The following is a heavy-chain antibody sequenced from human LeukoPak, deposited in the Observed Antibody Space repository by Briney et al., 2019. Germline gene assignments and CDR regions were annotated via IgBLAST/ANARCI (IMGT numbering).Heavy chain of an antibody. Sequence: ASVKVSCKASGYTFTRYYMHWVRQAPGHGLEWMGIINPSGGSTSYAQKFQGRVTMTRDTSTSTVYMELSSLRSDDTAVFYCARDIYDSSGYNGTAGDHEDYWGQGTLVTVSS. D-gene: IGHD3-22*01. J-gene: IGHJ4*02. CDR1: GYTFTRYY. V-gene: IGHV1-46*01. CDR2: INPSGGST. CDR3: ARDIYDSSGYNGTAGDHEDY.